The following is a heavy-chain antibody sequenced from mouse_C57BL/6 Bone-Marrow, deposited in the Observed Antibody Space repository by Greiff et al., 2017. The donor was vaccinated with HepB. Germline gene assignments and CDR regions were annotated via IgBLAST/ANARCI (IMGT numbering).Heavy chain of an antibody. CDR2: IYPRSGNT. CDR3: APLLWYPMDY. CDR1: GYTFTSYG. Sequence: QVQLQQSGAELARPGASVKLSCKASGYTFTSYGISWVKQRTGQGLEWIGEIYPRSGNTYYNEKFKGKATLTADKSSRTAYMELRSLTSEDSAVYFCAPLLWYPMDYWGQGTSVTVSS. D-gene: IGHD2-1*01. V-gene: IGHV1-81*01. J-gene: IGHJ4*01.